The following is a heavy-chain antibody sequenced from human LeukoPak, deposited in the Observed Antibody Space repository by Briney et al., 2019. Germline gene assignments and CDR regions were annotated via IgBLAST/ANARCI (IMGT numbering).Heavy chain of an antibody. CDR1: LDTFSVYE. V-gene: IGHV3-48*03. Sequence: RGSLRLSCVHSLDTFSVYEMKWVREAPGERLGSGSYISGGDSTIYYADSVKGRFTISRNNAKNSLYLQMNSLRAEDTAVYSWAKDTPPSYFLYMDVWGKGTTVTVSS. CDR2: ISGGDSTI. D-gene: IGHD2/OR15-2a*01. CDR3: AKDTPPSYFLYMDV. J-gene: IGHJ6*03.